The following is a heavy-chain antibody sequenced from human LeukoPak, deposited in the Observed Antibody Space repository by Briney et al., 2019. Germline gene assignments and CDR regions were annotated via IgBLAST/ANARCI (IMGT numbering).Heavy chain of an antibody. D-gene: IGHD3-3*01. CDR1: GYSISSGNN. V-gene: IGHV4-38-2*01. Sequence: PSDTLSLTCAVSGYSISSGNNWAWTRQPPGKGLEGIGRTYLSGSSYYYPSLKSRVAISVDTSKNQFSVKLSSVTAADTAVYYCASASRGVYDFWSGYHVYWGGGTLVTVSS. CDR3: ASASRGVYDFWSGYHVY. J-gene: IGHJ4*02. CDR2: TYLSGSS.